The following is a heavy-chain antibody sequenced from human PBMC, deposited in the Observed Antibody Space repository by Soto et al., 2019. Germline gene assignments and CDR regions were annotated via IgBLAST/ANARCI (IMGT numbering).Heavy chain of an antibody. CDR1: GFTFSRYA. CDR3: AKHHIAAAGYFDC. Sequence: EVQLLESGGGLVQPGGFLRLSCTDSGFTFSRYAMVWVRQAPGKGLEWVSTISDLGGSTYYADSMKGRFTISRDNSKNTLHLQMNGLRAEDTAIYYCAKHHIAAAGYFDCWGQGTLVAVSS. D-gene: IGHD6-13*01. J-gene: IGHJ4*02. V-gene: IGHV3-23*01. CDR2: ISDLGGST.